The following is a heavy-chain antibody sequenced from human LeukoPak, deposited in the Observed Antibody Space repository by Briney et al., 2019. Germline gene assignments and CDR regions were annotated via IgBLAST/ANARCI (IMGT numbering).Heavy chain of an antibody. CDR3: ARDGNWNYGVTPDY. Sequence: GASVKVSCKASGYTFTSYGISWVRQAPGQGLEWMGIINPSGGSTSYAQKFQGRVTMTRDTSTSTVYMELSSLRSEDTAVYYCARDGNWNYGVTPDYWGRGTLVTVSS. J-gene: IGHJ4*02. CDR1: GYTFTSYG. CDR2: INPSGGST. V-gene: IGHV1-46*01. D-gene: IGHD1-7*01.